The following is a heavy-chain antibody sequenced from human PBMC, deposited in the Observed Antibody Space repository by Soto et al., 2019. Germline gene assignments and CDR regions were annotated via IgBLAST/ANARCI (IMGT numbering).Heavy chain of an antibody. D-gene: IGHD6-13*01. Sequence: PSETLSLTCTVSGGSLSSRSNYWGWVRRPPGKGLEWIGSVYYTGGTYYNPSLKSRVAISIDMSKNQFYLQWSSLKASDTAMYYCARTEVGSMDYFDYWGQGTPVTVSS. CDR3: ARTEVGSMDYFDY. CDR1: GGSLSSRSNY. CDR2: VYYTGGT. V-gene: IGHV4-39*07. J-gene: IGHJ4*02.